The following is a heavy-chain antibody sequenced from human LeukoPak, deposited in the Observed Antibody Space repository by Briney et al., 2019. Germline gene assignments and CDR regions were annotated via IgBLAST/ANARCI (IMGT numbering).Heavy chain of an antibody. CDR3: ARGHDSSGYYYDY. D-gene: IGHD3-22*01. CDR2: SYYSGST. Sequence: SETLSLTCTVSGGSISSHYWSWVRQPPGKGLEWIRYSYYSGSTNYNPSLKSRVTISVDTSKNQFSLKPSSVTAADTAVYYCARGHDSSGYYYDYWGQGTLVTVSS. J-gene: IGHJ4*02. V-gene: IGHV4-59*11. CDR1: GGSISSHY.